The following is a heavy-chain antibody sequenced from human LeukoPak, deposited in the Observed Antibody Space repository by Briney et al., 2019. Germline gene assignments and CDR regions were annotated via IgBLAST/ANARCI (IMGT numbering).Heavy chain of an antibody. J-gene: IGHJ4*02. Sequence: ASVKVSCKASGYTFTSYGISWVRQAPGQGLEWMGWISTYNGNTNYAQKLQGRVTMTTDTSTSTAHMELRSLRSDDTAVYYCARVPDSSSSYCYCDYWGQGTLVTVSS. CDR2: ISTYNGNT. CDR1: GYTFTSYG. V-gene: IGHV1-18*01. D-gene: IGHD6-13*01. CDR3: ARVPDSSSSYCYCDY.